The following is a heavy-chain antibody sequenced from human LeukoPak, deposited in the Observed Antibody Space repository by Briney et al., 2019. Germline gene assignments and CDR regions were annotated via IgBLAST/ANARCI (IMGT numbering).Heavy chain of an antibody. D-gene: IGHD1-26*01. CDR1: SGSISSSNYY. J-gene: IGHJ4*02. Sequence: PSETLSLTCTVSSGSISSSNYYWGWVRQPPGKALEWIGNIIYSGSTYYSPYLKSRVTISLATSRNHFSLKLSSVTAADTAVYCCVRVEELHNSDYWGQGTLVTVSS. CDR3: VRVEELHNSDY. CDR2: IIYSGST. V-gene: IGHV4-39*02.